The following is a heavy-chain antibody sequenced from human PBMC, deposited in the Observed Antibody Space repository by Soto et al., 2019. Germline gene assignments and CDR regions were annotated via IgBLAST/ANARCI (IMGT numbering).Heavy chain of an antibody. D-gene: IGHD2-2*01. J-gene: IGHJ3*02. CDR2: IRSRSIDM. Sequence: EVQLVESGGGLVKPGESLRLSCAASGFTFSNYNINWVRQAPGKGLEWVSSIRSRSIDMYYADSVKGRFTISRDDAKNSLSLQTNGLRAEDTAVYFCVRESYPAKAFDIWGQGTMVTVSS. V-gene: IGHV3-21*01. CDR1: GFTFSNYN. CDR3: VRESYPAKAFDI.